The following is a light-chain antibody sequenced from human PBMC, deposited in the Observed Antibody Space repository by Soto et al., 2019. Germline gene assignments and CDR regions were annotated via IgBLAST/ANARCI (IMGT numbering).Light chain of an antibody. Sequence: NFMLTQPHSLSGSPGKTITISCTGTSSSITSNYVQWYQQRQGSAPIIVIYEDNQRPSGVPDRFSGSIDRSSNSASLTISGLKTEDEADYYCQSYDTNSVVFGGGTKLTVL. J-gene: IGLJ2*01. CDR3: QSYDTNSVV. V-gene: IGLV6-57*02. CDR2: EDN. CDR1: SSSITSNY.